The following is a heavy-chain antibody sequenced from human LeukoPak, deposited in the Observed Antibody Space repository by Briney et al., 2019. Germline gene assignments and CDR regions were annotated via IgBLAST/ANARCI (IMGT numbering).Heavy chain of an antibody. J-gene: IGHJ4*02. CDR3: ARRDYDSSGFYSHY. CDR1: GFTFSSYA. Sequence: GGSLRLSCAASGFTFSSYAMHWVRQMPGKGLEWMGIIYPGDSDTKYSPSFQGQVTISADKSISTAYLQWSSLKASDTAMYYCARRDYDSSGFYSHYWGQGTLVTVSS. CDR2: IYPGDSDT. D-gene: IGHD3-22*01. V-gene: IGHV5-51*01.